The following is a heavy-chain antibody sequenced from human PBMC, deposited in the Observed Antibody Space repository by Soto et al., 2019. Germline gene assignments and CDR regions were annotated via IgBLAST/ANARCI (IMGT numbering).Heavy chain of an antibody. V-gene: IGHV4-59*08. J-gene: IGHJ4*02. Sequence: QVQLQESGPGLVKPSETLSLTCTVSGGSISSYYWSWIRQPPGKGLERIGYIYYSGSTNYNPALKSRVPITVDTSKNQFSLKLISVTAADAAVYYCARRYGGTFDYWGQGTLVTVSS. CDR1: GGSISSYY. CDR2: IYYSGST. D-gene: IGHD2-15*01. CDR3: ARRYGGTFDY.